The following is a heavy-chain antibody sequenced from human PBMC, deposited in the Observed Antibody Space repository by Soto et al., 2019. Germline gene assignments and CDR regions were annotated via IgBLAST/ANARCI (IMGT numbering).Heavy chain of an antibody. J-gene: IGHJ6*02. D-gene: IGHD1-1*01. V-gene: IGHV3-30-3*01. CDR3: ARDRLSYNLHDLPYDYYGMAV. CDR1: GFTFSSYA. CDR2: ISYDGSNK. Sequence: QVQLVESGGGVVQPGRSLRLSCAASGFTFSSYAMHWVRQAPGKGLEWVAVISYDGSNKYYADSVKGRFTISRDNSKNTLYLQMNRLRAEDTAVYYCARDRLSYNLHDLPYDYYGMAVWGQGTTVTVSS.